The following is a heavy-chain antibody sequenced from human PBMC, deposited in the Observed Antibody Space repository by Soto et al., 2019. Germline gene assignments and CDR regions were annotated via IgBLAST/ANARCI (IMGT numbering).Heavy chain of an antibody. CDR3: ARVGLGTRSSTSALDYYGMDV. CDR2: IKQDGSEK. Sequence: EVQLVESGGGLVQPGGSLRLSCAASGFTFSSYWMSWVRQAPGKGLEWVANIKQDGSEKYYVDSVKGRFTISRDNAKNSLYLRMNSLRAEDTAVYYCARVGLGTRSSTSALDYYGMDVWGQGTTVTVSS. D-gene: IGHD2-2*01. V-gene: IGHV3-7*05. CDR1: GFTFSSYW. J-gene: IGHJ6*02.